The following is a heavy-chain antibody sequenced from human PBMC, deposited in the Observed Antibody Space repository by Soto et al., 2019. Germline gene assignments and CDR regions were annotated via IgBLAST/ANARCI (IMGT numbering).Heavy chain of an antibody. CDR1: GGSISSYY. Sequence: KTSEDPSLTCTVSGGSISSYYWSWIRQPAGKGLEWIGRIYTSGSTNYNPSLKSRVTMSVDTSKNQFSLKLSSVTAADTAVYYCARDRFGAAAYYFDYWGQGTLVTVSS. V-gene: IGHV4-4*07. D-gene: IGHD6-13*01. CDR2: IYTSGST. J-gene: IGHJ4*02. CDR3: ARDRFGAAAYYFDY.